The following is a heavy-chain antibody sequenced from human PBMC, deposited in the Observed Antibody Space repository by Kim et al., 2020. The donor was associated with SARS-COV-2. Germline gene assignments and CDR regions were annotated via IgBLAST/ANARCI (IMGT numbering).Heavy chain of an antibody. D-gene: IGHD3-22*01. CDR1: GFTVSSNY. CDR3: VTMKYYYDVPGDY. J-gene: IGHJ4*02. V-gene: IGHV3-53*01. Sequence: GGSLRLSCAASGFTVSSNYMSWVRQAPGKGLEWVSVIYSGGSTYYADSVKGRFTISRDNSKNTLYLQMNSLRAEDTAVYYCVTMKYYYDVPGDYWGQGTLVTVSS. CDR2: IYSGGST.